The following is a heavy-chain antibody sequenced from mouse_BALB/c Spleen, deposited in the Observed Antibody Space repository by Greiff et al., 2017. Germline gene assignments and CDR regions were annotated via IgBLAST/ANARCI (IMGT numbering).Heavy chain of an antibody. D-gene: IGHD2-1*01. CDR2: IWSGGST. CDR1: GFSLTSYG. Sequence: VKLMESGPGLVQPSQSLSITCTVSGFSLTSYGIHWVRQSPGKGLEWLGVIWSGGSTDYNAAFISRLSISKDNSKSQVFFKMNSLQANDTAIYYCARPPSTILLGGFAYWGQGTLVTVSS. J-gene: IGHJ3*01. V-gene: IGHV2-2*02. CDR3: ARPPSTILLGGFAY.